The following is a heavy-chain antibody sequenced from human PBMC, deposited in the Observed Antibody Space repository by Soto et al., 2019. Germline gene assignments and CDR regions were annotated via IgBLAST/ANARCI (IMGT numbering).Heavy chain of an antibody. J-gene: IGHJ6*02. V-gene: IGHV3-9*01. Sequence: GGSLRLSCAASGFTFSSHAMSWVRQAPGKGLEWVSAISGSGSIGYADSVKGRFTISRDNAKNSLYLQMNSLRAEDTALYYCAIDKGYCSGGSCSQGYYYGMDVWGQGTTVTVSS. CDR2: ISGSGSI. D-gene: IGHD2-15*01. CDR3: AIDKGYCSGGSCSQGYYYGMDV. CDR1: GFTFSSHA.